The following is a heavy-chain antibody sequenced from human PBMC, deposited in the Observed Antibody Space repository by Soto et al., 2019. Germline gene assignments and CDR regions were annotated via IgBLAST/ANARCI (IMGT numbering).Heavy chain of an antibody. D-gene: IGHD3-22*01. Sequence: ASVKVSCKASGYTFTSYGISWVRQAPGQGLEWMGWISAYNGNTNYAQKLQGRATMTTDTSTSTAYMELRSLRSDDTAVYYCARGELSGYPLRGDAFDIWGQGTMVTVSS. J-gene: IGHJ3*02. V-gene: IGHV1-18*01. CDR3: ARGELSGYPLRGDAFDI. CDR2: ISAYNGNT. CDR1: GYTFTSYG.